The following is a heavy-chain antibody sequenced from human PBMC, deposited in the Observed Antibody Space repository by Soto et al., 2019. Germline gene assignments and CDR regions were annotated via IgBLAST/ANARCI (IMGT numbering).Heavy chain of an antibody. CDR1: GGTFSSYA. CDR2: IIPIFGTA. Sequence: GASVKVSCKASGGTFSSYAISWVRQAPGQGLEWMGGIIPIFGTANYAQKFQGRVTITADESTSTAYMELSSLRSEDTAVYYCASRGYCGGDCYPALSYGMDVWGQGTTVTVS. CDR3: ASRGYCGGDCYPALSYGMDV. D-gene: IGHD2-21*02. J-gene: IGHJ6*02. V-gene: IGHV1-69*13.